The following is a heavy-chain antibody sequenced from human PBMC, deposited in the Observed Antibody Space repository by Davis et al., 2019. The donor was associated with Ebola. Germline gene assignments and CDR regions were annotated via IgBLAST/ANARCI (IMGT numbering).Heavy chain of an antibody. V-gene: IGHV3-30*18. J-gene: IGHJ6*04. CDR3: AKSGLSFGVVKYHYGMDV. CDR1: GFTFSHYG. D-gene: IGHD3-3*01. Sequence: GESLKISCAASGFTFSHYGMHWVRQPPGKGLEWVSVISYDGSDKYYADSVKGRFTISRDNSKNSLYLQMNSLRAEDTAVYYCAKSGLSFGVVKYHYGMDVWGKGTTVTVSS. CDR2: ISYDGSDK.